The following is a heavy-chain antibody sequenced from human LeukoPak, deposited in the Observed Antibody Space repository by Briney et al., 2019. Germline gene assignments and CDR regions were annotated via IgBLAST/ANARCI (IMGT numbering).Heavy chain of an antibody. CDR3: ASSWILGWNILTGKGLDYYGMDV. CDR1: GGSFSGYY. D-gene: IGHD3-9*01. CDR2: INHSGST. Sequence: PSETLSLTCAVYGGSFSGYYWSWIRQPPGKGLEWIGEINHSGSTNYNPSLKSRVTISVDTSKNQFSLKLSSVTAAGTAVYYCASSWILGWNILTGKGLDYYGMDVWGQGTTVTVSS. V-gene: IGHV4-34*01. J-gene: IGHJ6*02.